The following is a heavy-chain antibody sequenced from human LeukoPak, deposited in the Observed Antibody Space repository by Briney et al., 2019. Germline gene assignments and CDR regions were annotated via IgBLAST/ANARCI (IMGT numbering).Heavy chain of an antibody. Sequence: GGSLRLSCAASGISFSSYAMSWVRQAPGKGLEWVSHISGGGGTTYYADSVKGRFTISRDNSDNTVYLQMNSLRAEDTAIYYCAKAPAPYYYYYGMDVWGQGTAVTVSS. CDR3: AKAPAPYYYYYGMDV. CDR2: ISGGGGTT. CDR1: GISFSSYA. J-gene: IGHJ6*02. V-gene: IGHV3-23*01.